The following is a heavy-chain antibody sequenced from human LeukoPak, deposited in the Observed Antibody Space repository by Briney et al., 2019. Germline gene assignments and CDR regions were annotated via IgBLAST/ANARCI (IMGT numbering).Heavy chain of an antibody. CDR1: GFTFSSYG. CDR3: ARDKVYYDSSGYYGD. V-gene: IGHV3-9*01. CDR2: ISWNSGSI. Sequence: PGGSLRLSCAASGFTFSSYGMHWVRQAPGKGLEWVSGISWNSGSIGYADSVKGRFTISRDNSKNTLYLQMNSLRAEDTAVYYCARDKVYYDSSGYYGDWGQGTLVTVSS. D-gene: IGHD3-22*01. J-gene: IGHJ4*02.